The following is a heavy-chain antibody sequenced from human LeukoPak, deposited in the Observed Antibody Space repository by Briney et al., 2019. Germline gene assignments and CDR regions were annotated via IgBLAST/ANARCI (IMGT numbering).Heavy chain of an antibody. CDR1: GGSISSSSYY. CDR3: ARVNVRATVVTHFDY. CDR2: IYYSGST. V-gene: IGHV4-39*07. Sequence: PSETLSLTCTVSGGSISSSSYYWGWIRQPPGKGLEWIGSIYYSGSTYYNPSLKSRVTISVDTSKNQFSLKLSSVTAADTAVYYCARVNVRATVVTHFDYWGQGTLVTVSS. J-gene: IGHJ4*02. D-gene: IGHD4-23*01.